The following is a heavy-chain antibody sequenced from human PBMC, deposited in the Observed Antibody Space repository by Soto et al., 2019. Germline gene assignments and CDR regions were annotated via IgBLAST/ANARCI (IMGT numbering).Heavy chain of an antibody. CDR2: INSDGSDT. V-gene: IGHV3-74*01. CDR1: GFTFSSYW. Sequence: EMQLVESGGGLVQPGGSLRLSCAASGFTFSSYWMNWVRQGPGKGLVWVSRINSDGSDTSYADSVKGRFTISRDNAKNTLYLQMNSLRAEDTAVYYCARLDSSSWAFDYWGQGTLGTVSS. CDR3: ARLDSSSWAFDY. D-gene: IGHD6-13*01. J-gene: IGHJ4*02.